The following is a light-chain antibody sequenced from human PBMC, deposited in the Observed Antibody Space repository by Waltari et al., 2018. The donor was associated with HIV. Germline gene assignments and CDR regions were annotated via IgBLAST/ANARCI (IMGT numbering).Light chain of an antibody. CDR3: NSYTTSSTLHVV. CDR1: SHDVGGYNY. Sequence: QSALTQPASVSGSPGQSITISCTGTSHDVGGYNYVSWYQHHPGKAPKLMIYDVSNRPSGVSNRFSGSKSGNTASLTISGLQAEDEADYYCNSYTTSSTLHVVFGGGTKLTVL. V-gene: IGLV2-14*03. J-gene: IGLJ2*01. CDR2: DVS.